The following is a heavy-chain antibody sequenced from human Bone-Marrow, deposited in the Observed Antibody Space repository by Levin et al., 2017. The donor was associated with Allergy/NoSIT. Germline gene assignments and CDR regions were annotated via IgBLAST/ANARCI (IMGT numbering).Heavy chain of an antibody. Sequence: GGSLRLSCAASGFSFSSYGVHWVRQAPGKGLEWVAIVSFDGSNKYYADSVKGRFTISRDNSKNTLYLQMNSLRAEDTAVYYCARDQGSETYHRIRFNFDFWGQGTLVTVSS. D-gene: IGHD1-26*01. J-gene: IGHJ4*02. CDR1: GFSFSSYG. V-gene: IGHV3-30-3*01. CDR2: VSFDGSNK. CDR3: ARDQGSETYHRIRFNFDF.